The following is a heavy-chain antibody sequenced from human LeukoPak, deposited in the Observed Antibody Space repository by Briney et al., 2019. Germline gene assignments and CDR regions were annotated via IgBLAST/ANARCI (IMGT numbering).Heavy chain of an antibody. V-gene: IGHV4-39*07. CDR3: ARPQSDAFDI. Sequence: TPSETLSLTCTVSGGSISSSSYYWGWIRQPPGKGLEWIGSIYYSGSTYYNPSLKSRVTISVDTSKNQFSLKLSSVTAADTAVYYCARPQSDAFDIWGQGTMVTVSS. J-gene: IGHJ3*02. CDR1: GGSISSSSYY. CDR2: IYYSGST.